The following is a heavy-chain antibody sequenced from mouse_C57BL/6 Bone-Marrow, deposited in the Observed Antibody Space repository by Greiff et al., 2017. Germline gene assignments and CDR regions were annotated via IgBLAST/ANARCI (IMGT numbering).Heavy chain of an antibody. D-gene: IGHD2-1*01. Sequence: VQLQQSGAELARPGASVKLSCKASGYTFTSYGISWVKQRTGQGLEWIGDIYPRSGNTYYNEKFKGKATLTADKSSSTAYMELRSLTSEDSAVYFCATGNDYAMDYWGQGTSVTVSS. J-gene: IGHJ4*01. CDR1: GYTFTSYG. CDR3: ATGNDYAMDY. CDR2: IYPRSGNT. V-gene: IGHV1-81*01.